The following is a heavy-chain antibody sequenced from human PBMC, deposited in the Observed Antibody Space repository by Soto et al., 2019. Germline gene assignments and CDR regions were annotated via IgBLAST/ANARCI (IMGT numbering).Heavy chain of an antibody. V-gene: IGHV1-69*01. CDR2: IIPIFGTA. D-gene: IGHD3-9*01. Sequence: QVQLVQSGAEVKKPGSSVKVSCKASGGTFSSYAISWVRQAPGHGLEWMGGIIPIFGTANYAQKFQGRVTITADESTSTAYMELSSLRSEDTDVYYCARGGYSDILTCYSRNWFDTWGQGPLVTVSS. CDR3: ARGGYSDILTCYSRNWFDT. CDR1: GGTFSSYA. J-gene: IGHJ5*02.